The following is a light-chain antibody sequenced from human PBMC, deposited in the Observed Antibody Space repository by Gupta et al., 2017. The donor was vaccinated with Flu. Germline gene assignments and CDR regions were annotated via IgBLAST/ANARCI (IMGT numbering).Light chain of an antibody. CDR2: GNA. CDR1: NSKLGADFD. Sequence: QSVLPQPPSVSGPPVQRVTISCTVTNSKLGADFDVHWYQQLPGAAPKLLIYGNANRPSGVPDRFSGSKSGTSASLAITGLQAEDEADYYCQSFDNSLSGSVFGGGTKLTVL. CDR3: QSFDNSLSGSV. V-gene: IGLV1-40*01. J-gene: IGLJ3*02.